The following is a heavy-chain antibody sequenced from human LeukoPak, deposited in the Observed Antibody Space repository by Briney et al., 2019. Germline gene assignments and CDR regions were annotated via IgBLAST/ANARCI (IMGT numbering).Heavy chain of an antibody. CDR2: IYSGGST. D-gene: IGHD2-2*02. CDR3: ARDRFLPAAIPTNYYYYYGMDV. V-gene: IGHV3-53*01. Sequence: HAGGSLRLSCAASGFTVSSNYMSWVRQAPGKGLEWVSVIYSGGSTYYADPVKGRFTISRDNSKNTLYLQMNSLRAEDTAVYYCARDRFLPAAIPTNYYYYYGMDVWSKGTTVTVSS. CDR1: GFTVSSNY. J-gene: IGHJ6*04.